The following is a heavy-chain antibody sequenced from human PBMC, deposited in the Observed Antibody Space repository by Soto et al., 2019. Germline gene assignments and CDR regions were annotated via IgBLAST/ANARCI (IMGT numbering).Heavy chain of an antibody. J-gene: IGHJ5*02. D-gene: IGHD3-3*01. CDR2: ISSSSSYI. V-gene: IGHV3-21*01. CDR1: GSTFSSYS. CDR3: ARGSGSNNWFDP. Sequence: GGSLRLSCAASGSTFSSYSMNWVRQAPGKGLEWVSSISSSSSYIYYADSVKGRFTISRDNAKNSLYLQMNSLRAEDTAVYYCARGSGSNNWFDPWGQVTLVTVSS.